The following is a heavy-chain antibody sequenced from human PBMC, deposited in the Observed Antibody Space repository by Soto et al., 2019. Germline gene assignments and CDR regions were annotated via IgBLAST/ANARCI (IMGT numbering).Heavy chain of an antibody. J-gene: IGHJ4*02. Sequence: EVQLVESGGGLVQPGGSLRLCCAASGFTFSSYWMPWVRQAPGKGLVWVSRINSDGSSTNYADSVKGQFTSSRDNAKNTLYLQMNSLRAEDTAVYYWGRGDWGSYRLDYWGQGTLVTVSS. V-gene: IGHV3-74*01. CDR2: INSDGSST. CDR1: GFTFSSYW. D-gene: IGHD3-16*02. CDR3: GRGDWGSYRLDY.